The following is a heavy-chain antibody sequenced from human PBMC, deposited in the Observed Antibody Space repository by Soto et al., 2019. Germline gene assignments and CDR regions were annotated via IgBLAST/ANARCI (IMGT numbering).Heavy chain of an antibody. Sequence: ASVKVSCKASGYTFTSYAIHWVRQAPGQRLEWMGWINAGNSDTKYSQKFQGRVTITSDTSASTAYMELRSLTSEDTALYYAARGGGIVVVTAPYDHWGQGTLVTVSS. V-gene: IGHV1-3*01. D-gene: IGHD2-21*02. CDR1: GYTFTSYA. J-gene: IGHJ4*02. CDR2: INAGNSDT. CDR3: ARGGGIVVVTAPYDH.